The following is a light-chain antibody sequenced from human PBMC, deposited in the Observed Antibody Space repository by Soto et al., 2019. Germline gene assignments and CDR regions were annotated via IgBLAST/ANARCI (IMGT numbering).Light chain of an antibody. CDR3: QQYNANWT. CDR1: QSISSW. CDR2: KAS. J-gene: IGKJ1*01. Sequence: DIQMTQSPSTLSASIGDRVNMTCRASQSISSWLAWYQQKPGKAPKLLIYKASTLQSGVPSRFSGSGSGTEFTLAISSLQPDDSATYYCQQYNANWTFGQGTKV. V-gene: IGKV1-5*03.